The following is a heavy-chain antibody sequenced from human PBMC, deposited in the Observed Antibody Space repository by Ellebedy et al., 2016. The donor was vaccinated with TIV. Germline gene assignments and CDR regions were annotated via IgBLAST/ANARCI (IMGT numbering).Heavy chain of an antibody. Sequence: GESLKISXEASGFTFSSYAMSWLRQAPGKGLEWVSVFGGRSTTTYYADSVKGRFTISRDNSKNTLFLQMNSLRGDDTARYYCAKISPTHRGAFEIWGQGKMGNVSS. CDR3: AKISPTHRGAFEI. J-gene: IGHJ3*02. CDR2: FGGRSTTT. V-gene: IGHV3-23*01. D-gene: IGHD3-3*02. CDR1: GFTFSSYA.